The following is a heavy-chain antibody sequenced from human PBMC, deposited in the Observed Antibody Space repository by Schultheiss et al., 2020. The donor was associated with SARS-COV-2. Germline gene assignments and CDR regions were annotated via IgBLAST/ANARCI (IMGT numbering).Heavy chain of an antibody. CDR1: GFTFSSYA. D-gene: IGHD6-19*01. Sequence: GGSLRLSCSASGFTFSSYAMHWVRQAPGKGLEYVSAISSNGGSTYYADSVKGRFTISRDNSKNTLYLQMNSLRAEDTAVYYCARDYSSGWYLFDYWGQGTLVTVSS. CDR2: ISSNGGST. V-gene: IGHV3-64*04. CDR3: ARDYSSGWYLFDY. J-gene: IGHJ4*02.